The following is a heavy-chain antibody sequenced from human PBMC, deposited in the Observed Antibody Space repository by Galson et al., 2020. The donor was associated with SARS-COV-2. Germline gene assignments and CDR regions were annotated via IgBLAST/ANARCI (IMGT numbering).Heavy chain of an antibody. CDR1: GFTFDDYG. Sequence: GGSLRLSCAASGFTFDDYGMSWVRQAPGKGLEWVSGINWNGGSTGYADSVTGRFTIFRDNAKNSLYLQMNSLRAEDTALYYCARASGGYYDSSGYYSPYFFDYWGQGTLVTVSS. D-gene: IGHD3-22*01. V-gene: IGHV3-20*04. J-gene: IGHJ4*02. CDR2: INWNGGST. CDR3: ARASGGYYDSSGYYSPYFFDY.